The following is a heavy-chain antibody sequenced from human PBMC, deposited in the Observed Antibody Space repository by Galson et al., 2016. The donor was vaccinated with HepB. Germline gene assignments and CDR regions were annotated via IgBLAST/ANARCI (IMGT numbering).Heavy chain of an antibody. V-gene: IGHV3-30-3*01. D-gene: IGHD2-15*01. Sequence: SLRLSCAASGFSFSSNVMHWVRQDPGKGPEWVAAISYDGSNKYYADSVKGRFTLSRDNSKNTLYLQMNSLRTEDTAVYYCARGDCSGGTCYLGYFYYGMDVWGQGTTVTVSS. CDR2: ISYDGSNK. J-gene: IGHJ6*02. CDR1: GFSFSSNV. CDR3: ARGDCSGGTCYLGYFYYGMDV.